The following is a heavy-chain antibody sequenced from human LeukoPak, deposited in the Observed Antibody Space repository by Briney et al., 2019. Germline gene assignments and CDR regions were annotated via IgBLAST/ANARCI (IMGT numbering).Heavy chain of an antibody. Sequence: SGGSLRLSCAAPGFTFSSYWMTWVRQAPGKGLEWVANIKQDGSEKYYVDSVKGRFTISRDNAKNSLYLQINSLRAEDTAFYYCARDRSTRDWGQGTLVTVSS. V-gene: IGHV3-7*01. CDR1: GFTFSSYW. J-gene: IGHJ4*02. CDR2: IKQDGSEK. D-gene: IGHD2-2*01. CDR3: ARDRSTRD.